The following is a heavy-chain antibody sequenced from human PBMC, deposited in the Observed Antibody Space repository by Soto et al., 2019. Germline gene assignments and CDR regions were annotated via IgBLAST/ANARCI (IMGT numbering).Heavy chain of an antibody. CDR2: ISYDGSNK. V-gene: IGHV3-30-3*01. CDR3: ARDGVVVAASYYYYGMDV. J-gene: IGHJ6*02. D-gene: IGHD2-15*01. Sequence: PGGSLRLSCAASGFTFSSYAMHWVRQAPGKGLEWVAVISYDGSNKYYADSVKGRFTISRDNSKNTLYLQMNSLRAEDTAVYYCARDGVVVAASYYYYGMDVWGQGTTVTVSS. CDR1: GFTFSSYA.